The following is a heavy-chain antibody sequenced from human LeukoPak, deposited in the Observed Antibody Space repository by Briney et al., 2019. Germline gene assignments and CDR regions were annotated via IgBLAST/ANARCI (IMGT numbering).Heavy chain of an antibody. V-gene: IGHV4-59*01. CDR1: GGSFSFYY. Sequence: SETLSLTCTVSGGSFSFYYWSWIRQPPGKGLEWIGYIYYSGSTNYNPSLKSRVTISVDTSKNQFSLKLSSVTAADTAVYYCARVLSSGWGPFDYWGQGTLVTVSS. CDR2: IYYSGST. CDR3: ARVLSSGWGPFDY. D-gene: IGHD6-19*01. J-gene: IGHJ4*02.